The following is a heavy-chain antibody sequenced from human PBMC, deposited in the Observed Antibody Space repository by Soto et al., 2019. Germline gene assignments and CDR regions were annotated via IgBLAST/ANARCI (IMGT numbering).Heavy chain of an antibody. CDR1: GFTFSNYW. CDR2: INGDGSTT. V-gene: IGHV3-74*01. Sequence: EVRLVESGGGLVQPGGSQRFSCAASGFTFSNYWMHWVRQAPGKGLVWVSRINGDGSTTNYADSVKGRFTISRDNDKNTLYLQMNSLRAEDTAVYYCARGARNYYYFDYWGQGTLVTVSS. J-gene: IGHJ4*02. D-gene: IGHD1-7*01. CDR3: ARGARNYYYFDY.